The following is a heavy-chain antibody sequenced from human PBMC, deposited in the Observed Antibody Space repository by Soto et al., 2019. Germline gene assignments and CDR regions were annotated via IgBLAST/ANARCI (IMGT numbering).Heavy chain of an antibody. CDR3: AGGGRGSGSFMAYYYYYMDV. D-gene: IGHD3-10*01. CDR1: GYTFTSYD. V-gene: IGHV1-8*01. J-gene: IGHJ6*03. Sequence: QVQLVQSGAEVKKPGASVKVSCKASGYTFTSYDINWVRQATGQGLEWMGWMNPNSGNTGYAQKFQGRVTRTRNTSISTAYMELSSLRSEDTAVYYCAGGGRGSGSFMAYYYYYMDVWGKGTTVTVSS. CDR2: MNPNSGNT.